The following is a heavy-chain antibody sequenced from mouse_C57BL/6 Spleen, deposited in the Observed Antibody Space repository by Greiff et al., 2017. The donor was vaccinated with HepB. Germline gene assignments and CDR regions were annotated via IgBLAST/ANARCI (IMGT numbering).Heavy chain of an antibody. J-gene: IGHJ2*01. CDR1: GFTFSSYA. Sequence: EVKLVESGGGLVKPGGSLKLSCAASGFTFSSYAMSWVRQTPEKRLEWVATISDGGSYTYYPDNVKGRFTLSRDNAKNNLYLQMSHLKSEDTAMYYCAREDGDYGSSYAYWGQGTTLTVSS. CDR3: AREDGDYGSSYAY. D-gene: IGHD1-1*01. V-gene: IGHV5-4*01. CDR2: ISDGGSYT.